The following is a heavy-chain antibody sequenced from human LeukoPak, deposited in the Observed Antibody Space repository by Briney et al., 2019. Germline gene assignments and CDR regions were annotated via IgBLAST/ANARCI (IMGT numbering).Heavy chain of an antibody. V-gene: IGHV5-51*01. Sequence: GASLKISCEASGYIFTTYWIGWVRQMPGKGLEWMGIIYPGDSDTRYSPSFQGQVTISADKSISTAYLQWSSLTASDTAMYYCARQHGSGSYYSRAIDYWGQGTLVTVSS. CDR3: ARQHGSGSYYSRAIDY. CDR1: GYIFTTYW. D-gene: IGHD3-10*01. CDR2: IYPGDSDT. J-gene: IGHJ4*02.